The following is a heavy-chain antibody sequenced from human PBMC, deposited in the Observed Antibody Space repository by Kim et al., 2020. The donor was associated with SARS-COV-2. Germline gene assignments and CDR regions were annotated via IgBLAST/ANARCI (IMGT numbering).Heavy chain of an antibody. CDR3: ARDPYSSSYNYYGMDV. CDR2: ISGSGSSI. V-gene: IGHV3-48*03. Sequence: GGSLRLSCAASGFTFSSYEMNWVRQAPGKGLEWVSYISGSGSSIYYADSVKGRFTISRDNAKNSLYLQMNSLRAEDMAVYYCARDPYSSSYNYYGMDVWGQGTTVTVSS. D-gene: IGHD6-13*01. CDR1: GFTFSSYE. J-gene: IGHJ6*02.